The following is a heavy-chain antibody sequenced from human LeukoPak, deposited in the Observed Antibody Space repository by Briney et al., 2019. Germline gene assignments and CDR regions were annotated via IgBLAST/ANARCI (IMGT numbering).Heavy chain of an antibody. Sequence: SETLSLTCTVSGGSIRSYYWSWIRQPPGKGLEWIGYINYSGGTNDNPSLDRRVTMSVDTSKNQFSLRLSSVTAADTAVYYCASMQNDYGWYFVNWGQGILVTVSS. J-gene: IGHJ4*02. D-gene: IGHD4-17*01. CDR1: GGSIRSYY. CDR3: ASMQNDYGWYFVN. CDR2: INYSGGT. V-gene: IGHV4-59*01.